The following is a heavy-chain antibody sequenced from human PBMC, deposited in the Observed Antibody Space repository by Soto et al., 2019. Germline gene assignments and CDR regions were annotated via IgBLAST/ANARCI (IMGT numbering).Heavy chain of an antibody. V-gene: IGHV3-21*01. Sequence: EVQLVESGGGLVKPGGSLRLSCAASGFTFSSYSMNWVRQAPGKGLEWVSSISSSSSYIYYADSVKGRFTISRDNAKNPLDLQMNSLRAEDTAVYYCARGYNWRSPAMDVWGKGNTVTVSS. CDR1: GFTFSSYS. D-gene: IGHD1-20*01. CDR3: ARGYNWRSPAMDV. CDR2: ISSSSSYI. J-gene: IGHJ6*01.